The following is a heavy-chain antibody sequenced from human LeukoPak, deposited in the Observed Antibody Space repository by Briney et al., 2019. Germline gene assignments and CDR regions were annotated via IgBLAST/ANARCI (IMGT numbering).Heavy chain of an antibody. CDR3: AKFRKPMALVDAFDT. V-gene: IGHV1-8*01. D-gene: IGHD1-14*01. Sequence: ASVKVSCKASGYTFTSYDINWVRQATGQGLEWMGWMNPNSGNTGYAQKFQGRVTMTRNTSISTAYMELSSLRSEDTAVYYCAKFRKPMALVDAFDTWGQGIMVSVSS. CDR2: MNPNSGNT. CDR1: GYTFTSYD. J-gene: IGHJ3*02.